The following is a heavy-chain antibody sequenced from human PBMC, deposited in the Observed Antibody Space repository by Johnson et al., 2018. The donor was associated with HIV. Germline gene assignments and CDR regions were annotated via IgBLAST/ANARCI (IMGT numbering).Heavy chain of an antibody. CDR1: GFTFSSYA. J-gene: IGHJ3*02. V-gene: IGHV3-NL1*01. CDR3: ARTLWVGKESAFDI. D-gene: IGHD3-16*01. CDR2: IYSGGST. Sequence: QVQLVESGGGVVQPGRSPRLSCAASGFTFSSYAMHWVRQAPGKGLEWVSTIYSGGSTYYADSVKGRFTISRDNSKNTLYLQMNSLRAEDTAVYYCARTLWVGKESAFDIWGQGTMVTVSS.